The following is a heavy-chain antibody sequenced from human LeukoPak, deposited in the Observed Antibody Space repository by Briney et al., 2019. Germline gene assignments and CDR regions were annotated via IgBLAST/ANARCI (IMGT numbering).Heavy chain of an antibody. Sequence: PGGSLRLSCAASGFTFSSYAMSWVRQAPGKGLEWVSAIGESGTPTYYADSVKGRFTISRDNSKNTLYLRMYSLRAEDTAIYYCGTDAYGDSYDYWGQGTLVPVPS. J-gene: IGHJ4*02. D-gene: IGHD4-17*01. CDR3: GTDAYGDSYDY. CDR2: IGESGTPT. CDR1: GFTFSSYA. V-gene: IGHV3-23*01.